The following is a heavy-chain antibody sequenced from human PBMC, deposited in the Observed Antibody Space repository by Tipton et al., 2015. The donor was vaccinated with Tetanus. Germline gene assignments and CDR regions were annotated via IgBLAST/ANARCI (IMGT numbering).Heavy chain of an antibody. D-gene: IGHD2-15*01. Sequence: SLTCTVSGDSITSSKYSWNWIRQPPGKGLEWIGYVYHTGSTYYKPSLKSRVTMSVDRSMNQFSLNLNSVTAADTAVYYCARGHLRGIVVAVFDYWGQGTLVSVSS. CDR2: VYHTGST. V-gene: IGHV4-30-2*01. CDR3: ARGHLRGIVVAVFDY. J-gene: IGHJ4*02. CDR1: GDSITSSKYS.